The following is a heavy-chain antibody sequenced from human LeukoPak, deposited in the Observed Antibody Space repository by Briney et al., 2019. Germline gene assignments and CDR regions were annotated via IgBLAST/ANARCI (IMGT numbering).Heavy chain of an antibody. J-gene: IGHJ6*02. CDR3: ARGRVSTTRKLVLVTYRLYYYYYGMDV. D-gene: IGHD2-21*02. Sequence: ASVKVSCKVSGYTLTELSMHWVRQAPGEGLEWMGGFDPEDGETIYAQKFQGRVTMTEDTSTDTAYMELSSLRSEDTAVYYCARGRVSTTRKLVLVTYRLYYYYYGMDVWGQGTTVTVSS. CDR2: FDPEDGET. V-gene: IGHV1-24*01. CDR1: GYTLTELS.